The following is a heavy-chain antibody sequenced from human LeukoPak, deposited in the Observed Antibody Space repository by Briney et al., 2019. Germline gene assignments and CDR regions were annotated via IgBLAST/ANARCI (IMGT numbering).Heavy chain of an antibody. D-gene: IGHD1-26*01. J-gene: IGHJ3*02. CDR2: IRKDGSEK. V-gene: IGHV3-7*04. CDR3: ARHWEGVESDAFDI. CDR1: GFTFEIYW. Sequence: AGSLRLSCAASGFTFEIYWMSWVRQAPGKGLEWVANIRKDGSEKNYVDSVKGRFTISRDNAKNSLYLQMNSLRADDTALYYCARHWEGVESDAFDIWGQGTMVTVPS.